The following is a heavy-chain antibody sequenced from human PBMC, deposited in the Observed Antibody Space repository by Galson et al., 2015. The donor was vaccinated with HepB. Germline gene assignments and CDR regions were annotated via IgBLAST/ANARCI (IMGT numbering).Heavy chain of an antibody. D-gene: IGHD3-9*01. Sequence: SLRLSCAASGFTFSSYAMHWVRQAPGKGLEWVAVISYDGSNKYYADSVKGRFTISRDNSKNTLYLQMNSLRAEDTAVYYCARGAHHLPIRDILTGYYDYWGQGTLVTVSS. CDR1: GFTFSSYA. V-gene: IGHV3-30-3*01. CDR3: ARGAHHLPIRDILTGYYDY. J-gene: IGHJ4*02. CDR2: ISYDGSNK.